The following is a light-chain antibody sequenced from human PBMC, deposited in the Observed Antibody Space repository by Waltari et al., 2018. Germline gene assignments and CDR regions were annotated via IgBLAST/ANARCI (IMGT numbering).Light chain of an antibody. CDR1: QSVSSSD. CDR2: GAS. Sequence: IVLTQSPGTRSLSPGERATLPCRASQSVSSSDLAWYRQKPGQAPRLLIYGASSRATGIPDRFSGSGSGTHFTLTISRLEPEDFAVYFCQVFGNSPPMYTFGQGTKLEI. CDR3: QVFGNSPPMYT. J-gene: IGKJ2*01. V-gene: IGKV3-20*01.